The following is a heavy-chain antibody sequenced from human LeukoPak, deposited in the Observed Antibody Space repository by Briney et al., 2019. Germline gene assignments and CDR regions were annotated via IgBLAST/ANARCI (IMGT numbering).Heavy chain of an antibody. CDR2: ISAYNGNT. V-gene: IGHV1-18*01. D-gene: IGHD4-17*01. J-gene: IGHJ4*02. CDR1: GYTFTSYG. Sequence: ASVKVSCKASGYTFTSYGISWVRQAPGQGLEWMGWISAYNGNTNYAQKLQGRVTMTTDTSTRTAYMELRSLRVDDKGVYYCARDGGYGDYGVQYFDYWGQGTLVTVSS. CDR3: ARDGGYGDYGVQYFDY.